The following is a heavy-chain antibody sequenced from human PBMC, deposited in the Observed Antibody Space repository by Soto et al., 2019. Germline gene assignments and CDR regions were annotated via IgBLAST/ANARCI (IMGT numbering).Heavy chain of an antibody. CDR3: ARESMNDYYDSSGYFPGT. V-gene: IGHV4-38-2*02. Sequence: LETLSLTCAVSGYSISSGYYWGWIRQPPGKGLEWIGSIYHSGSTYYNPSLKGRVTISVDTSKNQFSLKLSSVTAADTAVYYCARESMNDYYDSSGYFPGTWGQGTLVTVSS. D-gene: IGHD3-22*01. CDR2: IYHSGST. J-gene: IGHJ5*02. CDR1: GYSISSGYY.